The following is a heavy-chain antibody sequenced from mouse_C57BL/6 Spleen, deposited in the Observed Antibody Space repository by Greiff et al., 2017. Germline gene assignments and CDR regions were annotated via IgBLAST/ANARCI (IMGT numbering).Heavy chain of an antibody. CDR1: GYTFTGYW. Sequence: QVQLQQSGAELMKPGASVKLSCKATGYTFTGYWIEWVKQRPGHGLEWIGEILPGSGSTNYNEKFKGKATFTADTSSNTAYMQLSSLTTEDSAIYYCARCGITTVVATRYFDVWGTGTTVTVSS. CDR2: ILPGSGST. CDR3: ARCGITTVVATRYFDV. V-gene: IGHV1-9*01. D-gene: IGHD1-1*01. J-gene: IGHJ1*03.